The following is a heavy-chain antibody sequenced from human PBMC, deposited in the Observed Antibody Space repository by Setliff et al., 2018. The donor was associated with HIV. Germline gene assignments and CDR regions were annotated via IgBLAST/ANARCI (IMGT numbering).Heavy chain of an antibody. V-gene: IGHV1-69*13. CDR1: GGTFSASG. Sequence: SVKVSCKASGGTFSASGFSWVRQAPGQGLEWMGGIIPAFGTADYAQKFQGRVTITADASTSTAYMELISLRSEDTAVYYCARGEGSGWDTVEEDYYNLDVWGPGTTVTVSS. CDR2: IIPAFGTA. CDR3: ARGEGSGWDTVEEDYYNLDV. D-gene: IGHD6-19*01. J-gene: IGHJ6*02.